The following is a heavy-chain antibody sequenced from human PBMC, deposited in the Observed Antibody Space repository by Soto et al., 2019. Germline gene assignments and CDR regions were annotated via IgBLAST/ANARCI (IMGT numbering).Heavy chain of an antibody. CDR2: IKSKTDGGTT. CDR3: TPSSSWYAFDI. V-gene: IGHV3-15*01. J-gene: IGHJ3*02. CDR1: GFTFSNAW. Sequence: GGSLRLSCAASGFTFSNAWMSWVRQAPGKGLEWVGRIKSKTDGGTTDYAAPVKGRFTISRDDSKNTLYLQMNSLKTKDTAVYYCTPSSSWYAFDIWGQGTMVTVSS. D-gene: IGHD6-13*01.